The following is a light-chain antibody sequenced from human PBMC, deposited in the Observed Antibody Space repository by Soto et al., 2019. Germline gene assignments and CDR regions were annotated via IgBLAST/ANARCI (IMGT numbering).Light chain of an antibody. J-gene: IGKJ1*01. CDR1: QSVGSN. Sequence: EIVMTQSPATLSVSPGERATLSCRASQSVGSNLAWYQQKPGQAPRLLMYGASTRATGVPARFSGSESGAEFTLTISSLQSEDFVVYYCQQYNNRPPWTFGQGTKVEIE. CDR3: QQYNNRPPWT. V-gene: IGKV3-15*01. CDR2: GAS.